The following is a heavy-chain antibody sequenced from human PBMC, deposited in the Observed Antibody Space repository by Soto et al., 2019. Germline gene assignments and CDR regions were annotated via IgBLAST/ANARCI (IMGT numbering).Heavy chain of an antibody. V-gene: IGHV4-39*01. CDR3: ATQESSSAAYSYGMDV. D-gene: IGHD6-6*01. CDR1: GGSISSSGYY. Sequence: SETLSLTCTVSGGSISSSGYYWGRIRQPPGKGLEWIGNIYYSGRTFYNPSLKSRVTMSVGTSKNQFSLKLSSVTAADTAVYYCATQESSSAAYSYGMDVWGEGTTVTVSS. CDR2: IYYSGRT. J-gene: IGHJ6*04.